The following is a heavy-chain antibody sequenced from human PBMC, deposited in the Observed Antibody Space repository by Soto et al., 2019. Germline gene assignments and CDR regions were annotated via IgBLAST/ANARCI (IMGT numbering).Heavy chain of an antibody. CDR3: AKDRIGSYDAFDI. D-gene: IGHD6-25*01. CDR2: ISWNSGSI. Sequence: EVQLVESGGGLVQPGRSLRLSCAASGFTFDDYAMHWVRQAPGKGLEWVSGISWNSGSIGYADSVKGRFTISRDNAKNSLYLQMNSLRAEDTALYYCAKDRIGSYDAFDIWGQGTMVTVSS. J-gene: IGHJ3*02. CDR1: GFTFDDYA. V-gene: IGHV3-9*01.